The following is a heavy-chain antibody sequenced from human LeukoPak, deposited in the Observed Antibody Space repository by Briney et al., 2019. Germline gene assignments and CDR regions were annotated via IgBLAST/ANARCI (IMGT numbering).Heavy chain of an antibody. J-gene: IGHJ4*02. CDR3: ARDYPPRGYSGYGQYYFDY. Sequence: SQTLSLTCAISGDSVSSNSAAWNWVRQSPSRGLEWLGRTYYRSKWYNDYAVSVKSRITINPDTSKNQFSLQLNSVTPEDTAVYYCARDYPPRGYSGYGQYYFDYWGQGTLVTVSS. V-gene: IGHV6-1*01. D-gene: IGHD5-12*01. CDR1: GDSVSSNSAA. CDR2: TYYRSKWYN.